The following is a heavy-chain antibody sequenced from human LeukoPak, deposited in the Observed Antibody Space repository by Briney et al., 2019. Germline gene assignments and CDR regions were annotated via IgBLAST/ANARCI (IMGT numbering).Heavy chain of an antibody. V-gene: IGHV1-2*02. CDR2: INPNGGGT. Sequence: ASVKVSCKASGYTFTGYYMHWVRQAPGQGLEWMGWINPNGGGTNYAQKLQGRVTMTTDTSTSTAYMELRSLRSDDTAVYYCAKTYYDFWSGQNWFDPWGQGTLVTVSS. D-gene: IGHD3-3*01. J-gene: IGHJ5*02. CDR3: AKTYYDFWSGQNWFDP. CDR1: GYTFTGYY.